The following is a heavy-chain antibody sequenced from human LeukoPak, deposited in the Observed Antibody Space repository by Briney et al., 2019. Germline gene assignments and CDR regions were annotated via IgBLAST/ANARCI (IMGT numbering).Heavy chain of an antibody. V-gene: IGHV3-30*18. Sequence: GGSLRLSCAASGFTFSSHGMHWVRQAPGKGLEWVAVISYDGSNKYYADSVKGRFTISRDNSKNTLYLQMNSLRAEDTAVYYCAKDLPTYYYDSSGYHDAFDIWGQGTMVTVSS. D-gene: IGHD3-22*01. CDR1: GFTFSSHG. J-gene: IGHJ3*02. CDR3: AKDLPTYYYDSSGYHDAFDI. CDR2: ISYDGSNK.